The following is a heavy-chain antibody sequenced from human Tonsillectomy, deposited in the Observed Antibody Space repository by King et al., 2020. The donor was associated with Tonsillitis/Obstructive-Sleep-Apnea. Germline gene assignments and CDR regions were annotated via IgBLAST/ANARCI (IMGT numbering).Heavy chain of an antibody. CDR1: GFSLSKSGMC. D-gene: IGHD2-15*01. J-gene: IGHJ4*02. CDR3: ARIYQGTKRGLGSFDY. V-gene: IGHV2-70*11. CDR2: IDGDDAK. Sequence: TLKESGPALVKPTQTLTLTCNFSGFSLSKSGMCVSWIRQPPGKTLEGLARIDGDDAKYYSTSLKTRLTISKDTSKNQVVLTMTNMDPVDTATYYCARIYQGTKRGLGSFDYWGQGTLVTVSS.